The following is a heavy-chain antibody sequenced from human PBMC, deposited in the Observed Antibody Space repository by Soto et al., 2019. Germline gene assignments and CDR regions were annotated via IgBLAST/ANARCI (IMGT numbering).Heavy chain of an antibody. Sequence: ETLSLTCAVYGGSFSGYYWTWIRQPPGTGLEWIGEINHSGSTNYNPSLKSRVTISVDTSKNQFSLKLTSVTAADTAVDYCARDKITGLFDYWGQGTMVTVS. CDR1: GGSFSGYY. D-gene: IGHD2-8*02. V-gene: IGHV4-34*01. CDR2: INHSGST. CDR3: ARDKITGLFDY. J-gene: IGHJ4*02.